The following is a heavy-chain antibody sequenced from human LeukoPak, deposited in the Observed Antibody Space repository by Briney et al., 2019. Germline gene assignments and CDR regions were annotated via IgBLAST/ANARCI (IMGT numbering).Heavy chain of an antibody. CDR2: IYYSGST. V-gene: IGHV4-59*12. CDR1: GGSISSYY. J-gene: IGHJ3*02. Sequence: NPSEILSLTCTVSGGSISSYYWSWIRQPPGKGLEWIGYIYYSGSTNYNPSLKSRVTISVDTSKNQFSLKLSSVTAADTAMYYCARDVHIYGNAFGIWGQGTMVTVSS. CDR3: ARDVHIYGNAFGI. D-gene: IGHD1-1*01.